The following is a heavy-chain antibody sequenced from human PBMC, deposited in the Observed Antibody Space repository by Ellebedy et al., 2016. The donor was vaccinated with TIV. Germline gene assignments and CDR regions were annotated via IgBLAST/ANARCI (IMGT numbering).Heavy chain of an antibody. J-gene: IGHJ3*02. CDR2: ITPSSGVT. D-gene: IGHD5-12*01. V-gene: IGHV1-2*04. CDR3: ARDPRRVGSGYVTGGGFDI. CDR1: GYSFTDYW. Sequence: ASVKVSCKASGYSFTDYWMHWVRQAPGQGLEWMGAITPSSGVTDYVQKFQGWVTMTRDTSISTAYMELSRLRSDDTAVYYCARDPRRVGSGYVTGGGFDIWGQGTMVTVSS.